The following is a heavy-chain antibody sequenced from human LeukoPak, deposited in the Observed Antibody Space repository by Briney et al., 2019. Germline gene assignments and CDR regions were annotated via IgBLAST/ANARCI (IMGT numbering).Heavy chain of an antibody. CDR1: GFTFSRNS. Sequence: GGSLRLSCAASGFTFSRNSMIWVRQAPGKGLEWLSSISSSAGTIYYADSVKGRFTISRDNAKNSLYLQMISLTAEDTAVYYCARDRCDGDCRDWDYWGQGTLVTVSS. CDR2: ISSSAGTI. D-gene: IGHD2-21*02. J-gene: IGHJ4*02. CDR3: ARDRCDGDCRDWDY. V-gene: IGHV3-48*04.